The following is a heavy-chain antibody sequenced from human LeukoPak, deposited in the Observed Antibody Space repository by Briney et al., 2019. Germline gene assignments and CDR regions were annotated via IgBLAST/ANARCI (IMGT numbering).Heavy chain of an antibody. J-gene: IGHJ4*02. CDR2: IYYIGST. Sequence: SETLSLTCAVSGGSNSGNYWSWIRQPPGKGLEWIGYIYYIGSTNYNPSLKSRVTISIDTSKNQFSLRLSSVTAADTAVYYCARGAAGYSYGWGQGTLVTVSS. D-gene: IGHD5-18*01. V-gene: IGHV4-59*01. CDR3: ARGAAGYSYG. CDR1: GGSNSGNY.